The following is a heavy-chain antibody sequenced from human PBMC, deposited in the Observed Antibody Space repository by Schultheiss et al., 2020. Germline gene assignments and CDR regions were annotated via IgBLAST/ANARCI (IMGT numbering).Heavy chain of an antibody. J-gene: IGHJ4*02. V-gene: IGHV4-59*12. Sequence: SETLSLTCTVSGGSISSYYWSWIRQHPGKGLEWIGYIYYSGTTYYKPSLKSRVTISVDTSRNQFSLKLSSVTAADTAVYYCAAGDTAMVTDFWGQGTLVTVSS. CDR3: AAGDTAMVTDF. CDR1: GGSISSYY. CDR2: IYYSGTT. D-gene: IGHD5-18*01.